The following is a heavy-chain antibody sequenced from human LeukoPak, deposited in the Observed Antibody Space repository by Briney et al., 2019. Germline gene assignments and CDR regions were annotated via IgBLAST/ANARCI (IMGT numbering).Heavy chain of an antibody. CDR3: ARASDLDSFDY. CDR1: GYTFTTYG. J-gene: IGHJ4*02. CDR2: INAYNGNT. Sequence: ASVKVSCKASGYTFTTYGISWVRQAPGQGFEWMGWINAYNGNTIYAQKLQGRVTMTTDTSASTAYMELRSLRSDDTAVYYCARASDLDSFDYWGQGTLVTVSS. V-gene: IGHV1-18*01.